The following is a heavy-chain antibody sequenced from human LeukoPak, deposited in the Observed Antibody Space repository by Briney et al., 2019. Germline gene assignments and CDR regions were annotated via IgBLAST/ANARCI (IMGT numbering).Heavy chain of an antibody. J-gene: IGHJ3*02. CDR2: IYTSGST. V-gene: IGHV4-61*02. Sequence: SETLSLTCTVSGGSISSGSYYWSWIRQPAGKGLEWIGRIYTSGSTNYNPSLKSRVTISVDTSKNQFSLKLSSVTAADTAVYYCARETTYYYDSSGYYFDAFDIWGQGTMATVSS. CDR3: ARETTYYYDSSGYYFDAFDI. CDR1: GGSISSGSYY. D-gene: IGHD3-22*01.